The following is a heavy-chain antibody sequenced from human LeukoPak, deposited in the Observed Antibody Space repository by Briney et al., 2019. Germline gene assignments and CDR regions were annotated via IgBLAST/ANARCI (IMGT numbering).Heavy chain of an antibody. CDR2: IWYDGSNK. J-gene: IGHJ4*02. V-gene: IGHV3-33*01. Sequence: GGSLRLSCAASGFTFSSYGMHWVRQAPGKGLEWVAVIWYDGSNKFYADSVKGRFTISRDNSKNTLFLRMSSLRAEDTAVYYCATDRYSGGWLFDSWGQGTLVSVSS. D-gene: IGHD6-19*01. CDR1: GFTFSSYG. CDR3: ATDRYSGGWLFDS.